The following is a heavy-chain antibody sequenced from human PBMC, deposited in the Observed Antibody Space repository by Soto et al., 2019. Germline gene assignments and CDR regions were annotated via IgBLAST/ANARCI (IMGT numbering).Heavy chain of an antibody. Sequence: GASVKVSCKASGYTYTGYYMYWVRQAPGQGLEWMGWINPNSGGTNYAQKFQGWVTMTRDTSISTAYMELSRLRSDDTAVYYCARPMTTVTNDAFDIWGQGTMVTVS. CDR1: GYTYTGYY. CDR2: INPNSGGT. J-gene: IGHJ3*02. V-gene: IGHV1-2*04. CDR3: ARPMTTVTNDAFDI. D-gene: IGHD4-17*01.